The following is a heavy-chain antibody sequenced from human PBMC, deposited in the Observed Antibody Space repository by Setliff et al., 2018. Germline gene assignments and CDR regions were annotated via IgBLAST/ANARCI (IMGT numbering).Heavy chain of an antibody. CDR3: ARASWYYDFWSGSEGSGWFDP. V-gene: IGHV4-38-2*01. Sequence: LSLTCAVSGYSISSGYYWGWIRQPPGKGLEWIGSIYHSGSTYYNPSLKSRVTISVDTSKNQFSLKMTSMTAADTAVYYCARASWYYDFWSGSEGSGWFDPWGQGTLVTVSS. D-gene: IGHD3-3*01. CDR2: IYHSGST. CDR1: GYSISSGYY. J-gene: IGHJ5*02.